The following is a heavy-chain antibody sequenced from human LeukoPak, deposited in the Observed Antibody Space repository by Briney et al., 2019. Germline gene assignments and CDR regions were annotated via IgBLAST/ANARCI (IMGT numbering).Heavy chain of an antibody. Sequence: PSETLSLTCTVSGGSISSYYWSWIRQPPGKGLEWSGYIYYSGSTNYNPSLKSRVTISVDTSKNQFSLKLSSVTAADTAVYYCARHYPSYSSSWPDAFDIWGQGTMVTVSS. CDR3: ARHYPSYSSSWPDAFDI. V-gene: IGHV4-59*08. CDR2: IYYSGST. J-gene: IGHJ3*02. CDR1: GGSISSYY. D-gene: IGHD6-13*01.